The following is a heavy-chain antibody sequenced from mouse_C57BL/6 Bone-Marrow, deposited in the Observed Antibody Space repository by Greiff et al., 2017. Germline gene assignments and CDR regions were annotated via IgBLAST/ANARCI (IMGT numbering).Heavy chain of an antibody. V-gene: IGHV1-81*01. J-gene: IGHJ4*01. D-gene: IGHD2-3*01. CDR1: GYTFTSYG. Sequence: VKVVESGAELARPGASVKLSCKASGYTFTSYGISWVKQRTGQGLEWIGEIYPRSGNTYYNEKFKGKATLTADKSSSTAYMELRSLTSEDSAVYFCARDLYDGYYDAMDYWGQGTSVTVSS. CDR3: ARDLYDGYYDAMDY. CDR2: IYPRSGNT.